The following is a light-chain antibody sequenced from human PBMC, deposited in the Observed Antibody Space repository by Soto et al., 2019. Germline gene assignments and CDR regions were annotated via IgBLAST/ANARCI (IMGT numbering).Light chain of an antibody. CDR1: QGISNY. V-gene: IGKV1-9*01. CDR2: GAT. CDR3: QQLKSYVT. Sequence: QLTQSPSSLSASVGDRVTITCRASQGISNYLAWYQQKPGKTPRLLIYGATTLQSGVPSRFSGSGSGTDFALTISSLQPEDFATYYCQQLKSYVTFGQGTRLEIK. J-gene: IGKJ5*01.